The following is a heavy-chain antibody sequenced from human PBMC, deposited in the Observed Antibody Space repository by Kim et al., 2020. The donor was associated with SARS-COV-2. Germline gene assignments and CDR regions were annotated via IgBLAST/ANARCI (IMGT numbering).Heavy chain of an antibody. Sequence: SETLSLTCTVSGGSITSISYYWGWIRQTPGEKMEWIGSMYHTGSSYYNPSLKSRVTISVDTSKNQFFLNVRSVTAADTAVYYCARSWFGELFTGCVEPWG. J-gene: IGHJ5*02. CDR1: GGSITSISYY. CDR3: ARSWFGELFTGCVEP. CDR2: MYHTGSS. D-gene: IGHD3-10*01. V-gene: IGHV4-39*01.